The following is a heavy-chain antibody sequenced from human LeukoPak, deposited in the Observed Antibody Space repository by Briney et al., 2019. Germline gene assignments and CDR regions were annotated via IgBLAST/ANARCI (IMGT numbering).Heavy chain of an antibody. D-gene: IGHD3-10*02. Sequence: GGSLRLSCAASGFTFSSYEMNWVRQAPGKGLEWVSYISSSGSTIYYAVSVKGRFTISRDNAKNSLYLQMNSLRAEDTAVYYCEELGSTMIGVGWGKGTTVTISS. CDR3: EELGSTMIGVG. CDR1: GFTFSSYE. CDR2: ISSSGSTI. V-gene: IGHV3-48*03. J-gene: IGHJ6*04.